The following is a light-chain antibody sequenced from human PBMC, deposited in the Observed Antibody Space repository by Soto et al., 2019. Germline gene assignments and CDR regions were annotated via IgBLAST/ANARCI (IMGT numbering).Light chain of an antibody. V-gene: IGKV3-20*01. J-gene: IGKJ1*01. CDR1: QSLSSNS. CDR2: GAS. Sequence: TLSLSPGERATLSFRASQSLSSNSLAWYQQKRGQAPRLLIHGASSRATGIPDRFSGSGSGTDFTLTISRLEPEDFAVYYCQQYGGSPRTFGQGTKVDIK. CDR3: QQYGGSPRT.